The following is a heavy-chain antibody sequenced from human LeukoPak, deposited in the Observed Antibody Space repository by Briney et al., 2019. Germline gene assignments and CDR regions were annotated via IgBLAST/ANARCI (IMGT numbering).Heavy chain of an antibody. CDR3: ARDQGNAYYYDSSGYEFDY. V-gene: IGHV1-8*01. D-gene: IGHD3-22*01. Sequence: ASVKVSCKASGYTFTSYDINWVRQATGQGLEWMGWMNPNSGNTGYAQKFQGRVTISVDTSKNQFSLKLSSVTAADTAVYYCARDQGNAYYYDSSGYEFDYWGQGTLVTVSS. CDR1: GYTFTSYD. J-gene: IGHJ4*02. CDR2: MNPNSGNT.